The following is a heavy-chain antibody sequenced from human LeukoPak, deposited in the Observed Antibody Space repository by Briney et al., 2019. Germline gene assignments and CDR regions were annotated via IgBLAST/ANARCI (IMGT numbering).Heavy chain of an antibody. Sequence: QSGGSLRLSCAASGFTFSRYWMQWARQAPGKGLVWVSHIKTDGSTTSYADSVKGRFTVSRDNAKNTLYLQMNSLRVEDTAVYYCARGGGWSLDYWGQGTLVTVSS. CDR3: ARGGGWSLDY. D-gene: IGHD3-10*01. J-gene: IGHJ4*02. CDR2: IKTDGSTT. CDR1: GFTFSRYW. V-gene: IGHV3-74*01.